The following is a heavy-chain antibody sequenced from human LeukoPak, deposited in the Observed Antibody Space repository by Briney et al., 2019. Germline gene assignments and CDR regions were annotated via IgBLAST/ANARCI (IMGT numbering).Heavy chain of an antibody. D-gene: IGHD3-22*01. CDR3: ARHPSTYYYDSSGYYHPFDY. V-gene: IGHV4-34*01. J-gene: IGHJ4*02. CDR1: GGSFSGYY. CDR2: INHSGST. Sequence: SETLSLTCAVYGGSFSGYYRSWIRQPPGKGLEWIGEINHSGSTNYNPSLKSRVTISVDTSKNQFSLKLSSVTAADTAVYYCARHPSTYYYDSSGYYHPFDYWGQGTLVTVSS.